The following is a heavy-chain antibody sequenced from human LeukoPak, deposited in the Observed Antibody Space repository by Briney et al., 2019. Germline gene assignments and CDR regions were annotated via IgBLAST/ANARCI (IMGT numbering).Heavy chain of an antibody. CDR2: IIPIFGTA. CDR1: GGTFSSYA. D-gene: IGHD5-18*01. CDR3: ARGKVDTAMVRGQDSFDY. V-gene: IGHV1-69*13. Sequence: ASVKVSCKASGGTFSSYAISWVRQAPGQGLEWMGGIIPIFGTANYAQKFQGRVTITADESTSTAYMELSSLRSEDTAVYYCARGKVDTAMVRGQDSFDYWGQGTLVTVSS. J-gene: IGHJ4*02.